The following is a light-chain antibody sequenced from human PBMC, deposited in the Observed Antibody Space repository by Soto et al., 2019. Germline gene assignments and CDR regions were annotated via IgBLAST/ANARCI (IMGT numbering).Light chain of an antibody. J-gene: IGKJ1*01. CDR2: KAA. V-gene: IGKV1-5*03. CDR1: QVISTS. CDR3: QHYNSFSRT. Sequence: DIQLTQSPSFLSPSIGESVTITCRASQVISTSLAWYQQKPGKAPKLLIYKAANLADEVPSRFAGSGSGTDFTLTITRLQPDDFATYYCQHYNSFSRTFRQGTKVDI.